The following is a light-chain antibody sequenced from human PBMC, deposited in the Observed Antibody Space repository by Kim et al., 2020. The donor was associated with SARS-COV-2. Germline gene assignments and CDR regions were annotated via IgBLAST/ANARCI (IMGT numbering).Light chain of an antibody. CDR2: EDD. J-gene: IGLJ2*01. CDR3: QSYNSSNVV. V-gene: IGLV6-57*04. CDR1: SGSIDDNY. Sequence: NFMLTQPHSVTESPGKTVTISCTRSSGSIDDNYVQWYQQRPGGAPTTVIYEDDQRPSGVPDRFSGSIDSSSNSASLTISGLKTEDEADYYCQSYNSSNVVFGGGTKLTVL.